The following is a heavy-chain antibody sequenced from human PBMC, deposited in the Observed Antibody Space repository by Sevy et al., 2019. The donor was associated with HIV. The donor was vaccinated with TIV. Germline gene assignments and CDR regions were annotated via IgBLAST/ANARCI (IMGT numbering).Heavy chain of an antibody. D-gene: IGHD4-17*01. CDR1: RFTFSSYS. J-gene: IGHJ4*01. CDR3: ARGDMTTVTKFDF. CDR2: INSSGSYM. Sequence: GGSLRLSCAASRFTFSSYSMNWVRQAPGKGLEWVSSINSSGSYMYYANSVKGRFTISRDNAENSLYLQMNSLRAEDTAVYYCARGDMTTVTKFDFWGQGSLVTVSS. V-gene: IGHV3-21*01.